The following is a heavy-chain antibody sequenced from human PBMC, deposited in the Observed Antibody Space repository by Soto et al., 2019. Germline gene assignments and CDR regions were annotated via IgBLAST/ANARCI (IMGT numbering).Heavy chain of an antibody. CDR1: GFTFSSYT. Sequence: QVQLVESGGGVVQPGGSLRLSCAASGFTFSSYTMHWVRQAPGKGLEWVAVITSDGNIRSYADSVKGRFSISRDTSKDTLYLQISSLRPEDTAVYYCARALIPYCSRNSCRYFDYWGQGTLVTVSS. D-gene: IGHD2-8*01. CDR2: ITSDGNIR. CDR3: ARALIPYCSRNSCRYFDY. J-gene: IGHJ4*02. V-gene: IGHV3-30-3*01.